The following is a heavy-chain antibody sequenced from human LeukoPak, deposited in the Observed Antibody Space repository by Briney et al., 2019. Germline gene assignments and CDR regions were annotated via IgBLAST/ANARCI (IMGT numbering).Heavy chain of an antibody. CDR1: GFTFSSYS. Sequence: GGSLRLACAASGFTFSSYSMTSGRQAPGKGLGWVSSISISRSYIYYADAVMCRFTIPKDNAKDSLYLQMNCLRAEDTAAYYCARHDRLMDVWLKETTVTVSS. D-gene: IGHD1-14*01. J-gene: IGHJ6*04. CDR2: ISISRSYI. CDR3: ARHDRLMDV. V-gene: IGHV3-21*01.